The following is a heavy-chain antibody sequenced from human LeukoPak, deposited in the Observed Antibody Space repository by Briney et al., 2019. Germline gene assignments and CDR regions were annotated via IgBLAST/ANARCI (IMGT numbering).Heavy chain of an antibody. CDR3: AKDVSRSTSCYNY. CDR2: ISGSGGST. Sequence: PGGSLRLSCAASGFTFSSYAMGWVRQAPGKGLEWVSAISGSGGSTYYADSVKGRFTISRDNSKNTLYLQMNSLRAEDTAVYYCAKDVSRSTSCYNYWGQGTLVTVSS. J-gene: IGHJ4*02. CDR1: GFTFSSYA. V-gene: IGHV3-23*01. D-gene: IGHD2-2*01.